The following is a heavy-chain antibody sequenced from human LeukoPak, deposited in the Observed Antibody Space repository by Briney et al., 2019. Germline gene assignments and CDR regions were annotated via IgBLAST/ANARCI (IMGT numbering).Heavy chain of an antibody. CDR1: GFTFSSYG. J-gene: IGHJ6*02. CDR3: AGDYGEYYYGMDV. D-gene: IGHD4-17*01. V-gene: IGHV3-33*01. Sequence: QSGGSLRLSCSASGFTFSSYGMHWVRQPPGKGLEWVAVIWYDGSNKYYADSVKGRFTISRDNSKNTLYLQMNSLRAEDTAVYYCAGDYGEYYYGMDVWGQGTTVTVSS. CDR2: IWYDGSNK.